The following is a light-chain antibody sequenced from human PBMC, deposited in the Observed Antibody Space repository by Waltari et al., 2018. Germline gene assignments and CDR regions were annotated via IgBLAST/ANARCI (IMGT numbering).Light chain of an antibody. Sequence: EIVLTQSPGTLSLSPGERATLSCRASQSVCSTYLAWYQQKPGQAPRLLIYGASSRATDIPDRFSGGGSGTDFTLTISRLEPEDFAVYYCQRYGNSPTFGQGTKLEI. J-gene: IGKJ2*01. V-gene: IGKV3-20*01. CDR3: QRYGNSPT. CDR2: GAS. CDR1: QSVCSTY.